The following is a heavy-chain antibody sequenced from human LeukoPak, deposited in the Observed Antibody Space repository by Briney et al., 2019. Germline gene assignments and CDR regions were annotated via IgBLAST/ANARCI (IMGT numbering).Heavy chain of an antibody. Sequence: SETLSLTCAVSGGSISSGGYSWSWIRQPPGKGLEWIGYIYHSGSTYYNPSLKSRVTISVDRSKNQFSLKLSSVTAADTAVYYCAREDSSGLDAFDIWGQGTMVTVSS. CDR3: AREDSSGLDAFDI. D-gene: IGHD3-22*01. V-gene: IGHV4-30-2*01. CDR1: GGSISSGGYS. J-gene: IGHJ3*02. CDR2: IYHSGST.